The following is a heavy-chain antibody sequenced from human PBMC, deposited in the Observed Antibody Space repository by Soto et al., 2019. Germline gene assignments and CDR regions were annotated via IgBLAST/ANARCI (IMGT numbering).Heavy chain of an antibody. V-gene: IGHV1-46*01. CDR2: INPSGGST. D-gene: IGHD4-17*01. Sequence: QVQLVQSGAEVKKPGASVKVSCKASGYTFTSYYMHWVRQAPGQGLEWMGIINPSGGSTSYAQKFQGRVTMTRDTSTCIVYMELSSLRSEDTAVYYCARRTTVTTSPGDAFDIWGQGTMVTVSS. J-gene: IGHJ3*02. CDR3: ARRTTVTTSPGDAFDI. CDR1: GYTFTSYY.